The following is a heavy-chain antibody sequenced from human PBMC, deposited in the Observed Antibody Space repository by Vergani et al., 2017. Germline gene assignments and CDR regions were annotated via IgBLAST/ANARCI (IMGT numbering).Heavy chain of an antibody. CDR2: IYSGGST. Sequence: EVQLVETGGGLIQPGGSLRLSCAASGFTVSSNYMSWVRQAPGKGLEWVSVIYSGGSTYYADSVKGRFTISRDNSKNTLYLQMNSLRAEDTAVYYCARGRGPYVDSPPDYWGQGTLVTVSS. D-gene: IGHD4-17*01. J-gene: IGHJ4*02. CDR1: GFTVSSNY. CDR3: ARGRGPYVDSPPDY. V-gene: IGHV3-53*02.